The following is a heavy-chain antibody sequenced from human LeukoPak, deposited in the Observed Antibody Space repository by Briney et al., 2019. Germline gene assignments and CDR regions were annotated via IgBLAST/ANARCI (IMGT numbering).Heavy chain of an antibody. D-gene: IGHD1-26*01. J-gene: IGHJ4*02. V-gene: IGHV3-53*01. CDR2: IYSGGST. CDR1: GFTVSSND. Sequence: GGSLRLSCAASGFTVSSNDMSWVRQAPGKGLEWVSVIYSGGSTYYADSVKGRFTISRDNSKNTLYLQMNSLRAEDTAVYYCARFPVVGATTLYYFDYWGQGTLVTVSS. CDR3: ARFPVVGATTLYYFDY.